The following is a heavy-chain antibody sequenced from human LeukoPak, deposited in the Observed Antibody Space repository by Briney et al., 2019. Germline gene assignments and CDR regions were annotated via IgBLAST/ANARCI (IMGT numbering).Heavy chain of an antibody. CDR1: GFTFSTYW. CDR2: IKSDGSTT. CDR3: AKESGDSYYDFWSGYQGDAFDI. J-gene: IGHJ3*02. D-gene: IGHD3-3*01. Sequence: GGSLRLSCAASGFTFSTYWMHWVRQGPGKGLVWVSRIKSDGSTTSYADSVKGRFTISRDNAKNMLYLQMNSLRAEDTAVYYCAKESGDSYYDFWSGYQGDAFDIWGQGTMVTVSS. V-gene: IGHV3-74*01.